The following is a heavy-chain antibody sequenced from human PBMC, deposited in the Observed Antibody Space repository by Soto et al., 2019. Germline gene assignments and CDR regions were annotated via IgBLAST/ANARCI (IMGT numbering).Heavy chain of an antibody. CDR1: GGTFSSYA. D-gene: IGHD1-1*01. CDR3: ARLLVQATENYYYYYGMDV. J-gene: IGHJ6*02. V-gene: IGHV1-69*13. CDR2: IIPIFGTA. Sequence: ASVKVSCKASGGTFSSYAISWVRQAPGQGLEWMGGIIPIFGTANYAQKFQGRVTVTADESTSTAYMELSSLRSEDTAVYYCARLLVQATENYYYYYGMDVWGQGTTVTVSS.